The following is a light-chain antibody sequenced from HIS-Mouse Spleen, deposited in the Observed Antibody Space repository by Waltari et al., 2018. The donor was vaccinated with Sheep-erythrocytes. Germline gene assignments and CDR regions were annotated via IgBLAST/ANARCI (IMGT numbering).Light chain of an antibody. J-gene: IGLJ2*01. CDR1: SSDGGSYNL. Sequence: QSALTQPASGSGSPGQSITISCTGTSSDGGSYNLVSWYQQHPGKAPKPMIYEGSKRPSGVSNRFSGSKSGNTASLTISGLQAEDEADYYCCSYAGSSTLVFGGGTKLTVL. V-gene: IGLV2-23*01. CDR3: CSYAGSSTLV. CDR2: EGS.